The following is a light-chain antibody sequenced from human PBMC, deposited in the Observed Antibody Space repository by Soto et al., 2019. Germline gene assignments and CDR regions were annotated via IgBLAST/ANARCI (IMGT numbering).Light chain of an antibody. V-gene: IGKV3-20*01. CDR2: GAS. CDR3: QPFGNSPIT. CDR1: QSVSSY. J-gene: IGKJ5*01. Sequence: EIVMTQSPATLSVSPGERATLSCRASQSVSSYLAWYQQKPGQAPRLLIFGASSRASGIPDRFSGSGSGTDFTLTISRLEPGDLAVYYCQPFGNSPITFGQGTRLEIK.